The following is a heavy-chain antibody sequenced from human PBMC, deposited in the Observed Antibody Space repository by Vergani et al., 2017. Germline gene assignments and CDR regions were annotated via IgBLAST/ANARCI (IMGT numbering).Heavy chain of an antibody. Sequence: QVQLQESGPGLVKPSETLSLTCTVSGGSISSYYWSWIRQPPGKGLEWIGYIYTSGSTNYNPSLKSRVTISVDTSKNQFSLKLSSVTAADTAVYYCARNTIGVRGSYGMDVWGQGTTVTVSS. CDR3: ARNTIGVRGSYGMDV. CDR2: IYTSGST. J-gene: IGHJ6*02. V-gene: IGHV4-4*08. CDR1: GGSISSYY. D-gene: IGHD3-10*01.